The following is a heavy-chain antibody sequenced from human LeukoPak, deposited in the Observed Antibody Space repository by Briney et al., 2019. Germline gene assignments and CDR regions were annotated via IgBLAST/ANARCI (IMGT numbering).Heavy chain of an antibody. Sequence: GGSLRLSCAASGFTFSSYGMHWVRQAPGKGLEWVAVISYDGSNKYYADSVKGRFTIPRDNSKNTLYLQMNSLRAEDTAVYYCAKEYYYDSSGYYRFFDYWGQGTLVTVSS. J-gene: IGHJ4*02. CDR3: AKEYYYDSSGYYRFFDY. V-gene: IGHV3-30*18. CDR1: GFTFSSYG. CDR2: ISYDGSNK. D-gene: IGHD3-22*01.